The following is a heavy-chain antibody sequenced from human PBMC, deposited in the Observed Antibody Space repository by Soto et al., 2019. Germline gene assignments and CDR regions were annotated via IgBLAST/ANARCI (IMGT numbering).Heavy chain of an antibody. V-gene: IGHV4-59*01. CDR1: GGSISSYS. CDR3: ARGLLDYYGENWFDP. CDR2: IYYSGST. Sequence: PSETLSLTCTVSGGSISSYSWSWIRQPPGKGLEWIGYIYYSGSTNYNPSLKSRVTISVDTSKNQFSLKLSSVTAADTSVYYCARGLLDYYGENWFDPWGQGTLVTVSS. D-gene: IGHD3-10*01. J-gene: IGHJ5*02.